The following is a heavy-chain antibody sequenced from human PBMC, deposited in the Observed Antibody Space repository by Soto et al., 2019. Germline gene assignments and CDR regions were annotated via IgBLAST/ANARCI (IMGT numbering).Heavy chain of an antibody. V-gene: IGHV1-2*04. CDR1: GYTFTGYY. Sequence: ASVKVSCKASGYTFTGYYMHWVRQAPGQGLEWMGWINPNSGGTNYAQKFQGWVTMTRDTSISTAYMELSRLRSDDTAVYYCARDLDGRSSSSSNYYYYYGMDVWGQGTTVTVSS. D-gene: IGHD6-6*01. J-gene: IGHJ6*02. CDR3: ARDLDGRSSSSSNYYYYYGMDV. CDR2: INPNSGGT.